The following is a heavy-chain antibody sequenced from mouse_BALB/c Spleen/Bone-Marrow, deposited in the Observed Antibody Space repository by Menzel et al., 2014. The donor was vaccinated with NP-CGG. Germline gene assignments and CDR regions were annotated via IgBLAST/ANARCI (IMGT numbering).Heavy chain of an antibody. V-gene: IGHV5-15*02. D-gene: IGHD2-1*01. CDR3: ARGGIYYGNSLAN. J-gene: IGHJ3*01. CDR2: ISNLAYSI. CDR1: GFTFSDYG. Sequence: EVKLVESGGGLVQPGGSRKLSCAASGFTFSDYGMAWVRQALGKGPEWVAFISNLAYSIYYADSVTGRFTISRENAKNTLYLELSSLRSEDTAMYYCARGGIYYGNSLANWGQGTQVTVSA.